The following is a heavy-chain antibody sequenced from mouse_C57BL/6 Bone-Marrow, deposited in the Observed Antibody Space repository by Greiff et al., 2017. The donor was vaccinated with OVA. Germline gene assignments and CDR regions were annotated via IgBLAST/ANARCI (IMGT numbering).Heavy chain of an antibody. CDR2: INPDNSTI. CDR3: ARDYPVAMDY. V-gene: IGHV4-1*01. CDR1: GIDFSRYW. D-gene: IGHD2-4*01. J-gene: IGHJ4*01. Sequence: ASGIDFSRYWMSWVRRAPGQGLEWIGEINPDNSTINYAPSIKDKFIISRANGKNTLYLQMSKVRSDDTALYYCARDYPVAMDYWGQGTSVTVSS.